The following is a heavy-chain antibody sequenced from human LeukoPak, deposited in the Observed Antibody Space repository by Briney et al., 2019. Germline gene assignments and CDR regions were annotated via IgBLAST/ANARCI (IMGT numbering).Heavy chain of an antibody. V-gene: IGHV4-39*01. CDR2: INYSGST. CDR3: ARLLRTSRDDYNFDY. J-gene: IGHJ4*02. CDR1: SGSISSSPYS. Sequence: SETLSLTCTVSSGSISSSPYSWGWIRQPPGKGLEWIATINYSGSTYYNPSLKSRVTISVDTVKNQFALKPSAVTAADTAVYYCARLLRTSRDDYNFDYWGQGTLVTVSS. D-gene: IGHD5-24*01.